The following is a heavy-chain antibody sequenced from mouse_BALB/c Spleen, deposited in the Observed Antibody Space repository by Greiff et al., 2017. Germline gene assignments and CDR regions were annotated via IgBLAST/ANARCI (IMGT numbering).Heavy chain of an antibody. CDR3: ARSFGTTVVATVDY. J-gene: IGHJ2*01. V-gene: IGHV3-1*02. CDR2: IHYSGST. CDR1: GYSITSGYS. D-gene: IGHD1-1*01. Sequence: VQLQQSGPDLVKPSQSLSLTCTVTGYSITSGYSWHWIRQFPGNKLEWMGYIHYSGSTNYNPSLKSRISITRDTSKNQFFLQLNSVTTEDTATYDCARSFGTTVVATVDYWGQGTTLTVSS.